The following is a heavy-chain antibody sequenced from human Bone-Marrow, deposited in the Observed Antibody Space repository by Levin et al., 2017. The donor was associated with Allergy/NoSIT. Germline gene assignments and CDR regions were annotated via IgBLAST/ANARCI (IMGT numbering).Heavy chain of an antibody. J-gene: IGHJ4*02. CDR1: GGSVSPYY. CDR3: ARGRGYNYDYPLDY. V-gene: IGHV4-59*02. CDR2: ISYNGGT. D-gene: IGHD5-18*01. Sequence: SETLSLSCSVSGGSVSPYYWSWIRQPPGKGLEWVGYISYNGGTNYNPSLNSRVTMSIDRTKNQFSLRMKSATAADTAVYYCARGRGYNYDYPLDYWGPGALVTVSS.